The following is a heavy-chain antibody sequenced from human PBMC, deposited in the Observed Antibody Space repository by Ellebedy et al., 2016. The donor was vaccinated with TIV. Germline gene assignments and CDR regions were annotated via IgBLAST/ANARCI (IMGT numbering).Heavy chain of an antibody. V-gene: IGHV6-1*01. CDR3: ARDQPKDAFDV. D-gene: IGHD1-14*01. CDR1: GDSVSSNRAA. CDR2: TYYRSKWYY. Sequence: SQTLSLTCAIPGDSVSSNRAAWNWLRQSPSRGLEWLGRTYYRSKWYYDYAVSVKSRMTINPDTSKNQFALQLNSVTPDDAAVYYCARDQPKDAFDVWGQGTLVTVSS. J-gene: IGHJ3*01.